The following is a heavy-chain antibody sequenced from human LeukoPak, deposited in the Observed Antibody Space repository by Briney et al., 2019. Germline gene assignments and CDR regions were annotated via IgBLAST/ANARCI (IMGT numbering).Heavy chain of an antibody. J-gene: IGHJ6*04. CDR3: ARYCSGGSCYPPYGMDV. Sequence: ASVKVSCKASGYTFTSYGISWVRQAPGQRLEWMGWINAGNGNTKYSQKFQGRVTITRDTSASTAYMELSSLRSEDTAVYYCARYCSGGSCYPPYGMDVWGKGTTVTVSS. V-gene: IGHV1-3*01. CDR2: INAGNGNT. D-gene: IGHD2-15*01. CDR1: GYTFTSYG.